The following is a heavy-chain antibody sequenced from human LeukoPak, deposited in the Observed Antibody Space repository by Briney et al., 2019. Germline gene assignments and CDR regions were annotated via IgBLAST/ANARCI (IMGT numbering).Heavy chain of an antibody. J-gene: IGHJ4*02. Sequence: PGGSLRLSCAASGFTFSTYAMSWVRQAPGKGLEWVSAISGSGDRTYHADSVKGRFTTSRDNSKNTLYLQMNSLRAEDTAIYYCAKDLAHDSTDYHVVFDCWGQGTLVTVSS. CDR2: ISGSGDRT. D-gene: IGHD3-22*01. CDR3: AKDLAHDSTDYHVVFDC. V-gene: IGHV3-23*01. CDR1: GFTFSTYA.